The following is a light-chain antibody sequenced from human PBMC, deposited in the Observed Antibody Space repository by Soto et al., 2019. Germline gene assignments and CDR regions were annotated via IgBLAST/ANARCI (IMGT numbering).Light chain of an antibody. Sequence: QSVLTQPPSVSGAPGQTVTISCTGSSSNIGAGYDVHWYQQLPGTAPKLLIFGDTNRPSGVPDRYSGSKSGTSASLAITGLQAEDEADYYCQSYDTSLSSVLFGGGTKVTVL. CDR1: SSNIGAGYD. CDR3: QSYDTSLSSVL. V-gene: IGLV1-40*01. CDR2: GDT. J-gene: IGLJ2*01.